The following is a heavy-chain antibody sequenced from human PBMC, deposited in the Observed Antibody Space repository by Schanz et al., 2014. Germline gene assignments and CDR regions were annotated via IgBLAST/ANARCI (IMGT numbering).Heavy chain of an antibody. V-gene: IGHV3-33*08. CDR2: INSDGTKR. Sequence: VHLLDSGGGLVQPGGSLRLSCAASGFTLSSYGMHWVRQAPGKGLEWVAFINSDGTKRFYADSVKSRFTISRDNSRNTLYLQMNSLRAEDTAVYYCARDGYSVVVISPTESFDIWGQGTMVTVSP. J-gene: IGHJ3*02. CDR3: ARDGYSVVVISPTESFDI. D-gene: IGHD2-21*01. CDR1: GFTLSSYG.